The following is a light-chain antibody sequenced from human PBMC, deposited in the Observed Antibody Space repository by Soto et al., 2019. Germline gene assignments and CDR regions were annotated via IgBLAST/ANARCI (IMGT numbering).Light chain of an antibody. J-gene: IGLJ2*01. CDR3: AAWDDGLNGHVV. Sequence: QSVLTQPPSASGTPGQRVTISCSGSSSNIGSDTVSWFHQLPGTAPKLLIYNNNQRPSGVPDRFSCSKSGTSASLAISGLQSEDEADDYCAAWDDGLNGHVVFGGGTKLTVL. V-gene: IGLV1-44*01. CDR2: NNN. CDR1: SSNIGSDT.